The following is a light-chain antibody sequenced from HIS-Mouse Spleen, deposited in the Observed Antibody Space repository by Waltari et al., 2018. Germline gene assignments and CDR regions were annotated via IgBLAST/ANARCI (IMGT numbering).Light chain of an antibody. CDR1: SSDVGGYNY. J-gene: IGLJ1*01. Sequence: QSALTQPASVSGSPGQSITISCTGTSSDVGGYNYVSWYQQHPSKAPKLMIYEVSNRPSRVSNRFSGSKSGNTASLTISGLQAEDEADYYCSSYTSSSTFFGTGTKVTVL. CDR2: EVS. CDR3: SSYTSSSTF. V-gene: IGLV2-14*01.